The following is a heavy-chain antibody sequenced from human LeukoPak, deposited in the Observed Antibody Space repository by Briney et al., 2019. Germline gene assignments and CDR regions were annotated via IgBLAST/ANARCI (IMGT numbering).Heavy chain of an antibody. J-gene: IGHJ5*02. CDR2: ISSKAYGGTT. V-gene: IGHV3-49*01. Sequence: GRSLSLSCTASGFTFGDYALSWFRQAPAKGVEGVGFISSKAYGGTTEYTASVKVRFTISRDDSKSIAYLQVNSLKTQDTAVYYSTRGLYSGYSNWFDPGGQGNLVTVSS. CDR1: GFTFGDYA. CDR3: TRGLYSGYSNWFDP. D-gene: IGHD5-12*01.